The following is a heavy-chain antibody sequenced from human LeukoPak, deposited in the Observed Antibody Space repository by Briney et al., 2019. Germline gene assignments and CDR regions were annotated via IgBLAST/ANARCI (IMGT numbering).Heavy chain of an antibody. CDR3: AKDKPAIAVAGTGVDY. CDR1: GFTFSSYA. J-gene: IGHJ4*02. Sequence: GGSLRLSCAASGFTFSSYAMSWVRQAPGKGLEWVSAISGSGGSTYYADSVKGRFTISRDNSKNTLYLQMNSLRAEDTAVYYCAKDKPAIAVAGTGVDYWGQGTLVTVSS. CDR2: ISGSGGST. D-gene: IGHD6-19*01. V-gene: IGHV3-23*01.